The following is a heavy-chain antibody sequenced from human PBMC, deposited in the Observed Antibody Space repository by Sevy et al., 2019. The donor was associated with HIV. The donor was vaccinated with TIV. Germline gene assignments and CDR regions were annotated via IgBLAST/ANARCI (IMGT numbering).Heavy chain of an antibody. V-gene: IGHV3-30*04. J-gene: IGHJ4*02. CDR1: GFTFSDYD. D-gene: IGHD2-21*02. CDR2: MSHDGNYK. CDR3: ARLFSCGGDCYYLDY. Sequence: GGSLRLSCAASGFTFSDYDMHWVRQAPGKELEWVAVMSHDGNYKNHADSVKVRFTMSRDNFKNTLYLQMNSLRVEDTAVYFCARLFSCGGDCYYLDYWGQGAPVTVSS.